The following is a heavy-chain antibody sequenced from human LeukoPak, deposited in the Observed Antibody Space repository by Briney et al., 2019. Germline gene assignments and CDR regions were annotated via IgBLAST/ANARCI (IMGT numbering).Heavy chain of an antibody. CDR2: IYYSGST. CDR1: GDSVSSANYY. Sequence: PSETLSLTCTVSGDSVSSANYYWSWIRQPPGKGLEWFGYIYYSGSTNYNPSLKSRVTISRDTSKNQFSLKLSSVTAADTAVYYCARVLVPAAMGSWYFDLWGRGTLVTVSS. D-gene: IGHD2-2*01. J-gene: IGHJ2*01. V-gene: IGHV4-61*01. CDR3: ARVLVPAAMGSWYFDL.